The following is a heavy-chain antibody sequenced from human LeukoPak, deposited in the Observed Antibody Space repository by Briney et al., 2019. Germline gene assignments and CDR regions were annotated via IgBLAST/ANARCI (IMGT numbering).Heavy chain of an antibody. V-gene: IGHV3-21*01. J-gene: IGHJ6*03. CDR1: GFTFSNYS. CDR3: ARVPLVSINSDYYHYMDV. CDR2: ISSSSSYI. D-gene: IGHD6-6*01. Sequence: GGSLRLSCAASGFTFSNYSMNWVRQAPGKGLEWVSSISSSSSYIYYADSLKGRFTISRDNAKNSLYLQMNSLRAEDTAVYYCARVPLVSINSDYYHYMDVWGKGTTVTVSS.